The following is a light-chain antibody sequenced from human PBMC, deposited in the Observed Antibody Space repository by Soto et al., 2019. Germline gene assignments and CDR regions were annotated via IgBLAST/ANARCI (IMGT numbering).Light chain of an antibody. CDR1: SSDIGSYNH. Sequence: QSALTQPPSASGSPGQSVTISCTGTSSDIGSYNHVSWYQQHPGKAPKLMIYEVSKRPSGVPDRFSGSKSGNTASLTVSGLQAEDEADYYCSSFAGSTVVFGGGTKVTV. CDR2: EVS. CDR3: SSFAGSTVV. J-gene: IGLJ2*01. V-gene: IGLV2-8*01.